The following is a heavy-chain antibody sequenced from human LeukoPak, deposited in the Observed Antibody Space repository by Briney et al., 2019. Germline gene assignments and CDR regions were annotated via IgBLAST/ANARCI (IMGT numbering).Heavy chain of an antibody. CDR2: IYYSGST. CDR3: ARYYDILTGPGVDY. D-gene: IGHD3-9*01. CDR1: GGSISSSSYY. Sequence: SETLSLTCTVSGGSISSSSYYWGWIRQPPGKGLEWIGSIYYSGSTYYNPSLKSRVTISVDTSKSQFSLKLSSVTAADTAVYYCARYYDILTGPGVDYWGQGTLVTVSS. V-gene: IGHV4-39*07. J-gene: IGHJ4*02.